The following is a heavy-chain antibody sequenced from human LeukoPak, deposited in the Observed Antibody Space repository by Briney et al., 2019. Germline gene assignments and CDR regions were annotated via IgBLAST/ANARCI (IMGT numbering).Heavy chain of an antibody. V-gene: IGHV3-30-3*01. CDR1: GFTFSSYA. J-gene: IGHJ4*02. Sequence: GGSLRLSCAASGFTFSSYAMYWVRQAPGKGLEWAAVISHDGSNDYYADSVKGRFTISRDNSKNTLYLQINSLRAEDTAVYYCARDPRRYYYDSSGYYYNYWGQGTLVTVSS. D-gene: IGHD3-22*01. CDR2: ISHDGSND. CDR3: ARDPRRYYYDSSGYYYNY.